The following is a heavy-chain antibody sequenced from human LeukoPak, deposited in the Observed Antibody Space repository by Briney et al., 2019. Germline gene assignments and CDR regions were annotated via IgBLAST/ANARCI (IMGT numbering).Heavy chain of an antibody. J-gene: IGHJ3*02. D-gene: IGHD1-1*01. Sequence: GASVKVSCKASGFTFTSPAVQWVRQARGQRLEWIGWIVVGSGNTNYAQKFQERVTITRDMSTSTAYMELSSLRSEDTAVYYCAANERLDAFDIWGQGTMVTVSS. V-gene: IGHV1-58*01. CDR3: AANERLDAFDI. CDR2: IVVGSGNT. CDR1: GFTFTSPA.